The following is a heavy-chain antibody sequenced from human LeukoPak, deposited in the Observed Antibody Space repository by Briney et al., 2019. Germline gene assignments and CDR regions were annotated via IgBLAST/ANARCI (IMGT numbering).Heavy chain of an antibody. CDR2: INPTGGSA. CDR3: ARERDSSGWSIRGNSYYGSDV. V-gene: IGHV1-46*01. Sequence: GASVKVSCEASGYTFTSYYMHWVRQAPGQGLEWMGMINPTGGSANYAHKFQGRVTMTRDTPTSTVYMEVRSLRSDDTAIYYCARERDSSGWSIRGNSYYGSDVWGQGTTVTVSS. D-gene: IGHD6-19*01. J-gene: IGHJ6*02. CDR1: GYTFTSYY.